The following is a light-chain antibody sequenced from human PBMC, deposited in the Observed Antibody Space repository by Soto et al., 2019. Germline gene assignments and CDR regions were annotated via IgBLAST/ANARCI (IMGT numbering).Light chain of an antibody. Sequence: EIVLTQSPGTLSLSPGERATLSCRASQNVANNYLAWYQQKPGQAPRFLIYDASSRATGIPDRFSGSVSGTDFTLTISRLEPEDFPGYYCEQYGSTPLSFGGGTKVEIK. V-gene: IGKV3-20*01. CDR2: DAS. CDR1: QNVANNY. CDR3: EQYGSTPLS. J-gene: IGKJ4*01.